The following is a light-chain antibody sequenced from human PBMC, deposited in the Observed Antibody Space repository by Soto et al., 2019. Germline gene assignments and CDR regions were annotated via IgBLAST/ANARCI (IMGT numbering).Light chain of an antibody. V-gene: IGKV3-20*01. J-gene: IGKJ2*01. Sequence: ETVLTQSPGTLSLSPGERATLSYRASQSVSSTYFAWYQQKPGLAPRLLIYGASSRATGIPDRFSGSGSGTDFTLSISRLEPEDFAVYYCHQYGNSPYTFGQGTRLEIK. CDR3: HQYGNSPYT. CDR2: GAS. CDR1: QSVSSTY.